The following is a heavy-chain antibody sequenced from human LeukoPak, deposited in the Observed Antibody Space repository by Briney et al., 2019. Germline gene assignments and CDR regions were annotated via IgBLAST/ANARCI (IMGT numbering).Heavy chain of an antibody. D-gene: IGHD3-3*02. V-gene: IGHV3-7*01. J-gene: IGHJ4*02. CDR2: INQDGSVK. CDR3: ARDPGFSSFDY. CDR1: TFPFSTYW. Sequence: GGSLRLSCAASTFPFSTYWMTWVRQAPGKGPEFVANINQDGSVKNYVDSVKGRFTISRDNAKNSLYLQMNSLRADDTAVYYCARDPGFSSFDYWGQGTLVTVSS.